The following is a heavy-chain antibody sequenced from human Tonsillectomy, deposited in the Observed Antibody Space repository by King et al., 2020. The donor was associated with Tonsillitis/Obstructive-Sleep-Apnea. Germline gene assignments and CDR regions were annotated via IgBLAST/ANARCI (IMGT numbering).Heavy chain of an antibody. D-gene: IGHD2-8*02. V-gene: IGHV3-30*04. Sequence: VQLVESGGGVVQPGRSLRLSCAASGFTFSSYAVHWVRQAPGKGLEWVATISYDGSDKYYADSVRGRFIISRDNSKSTLYLQMNSLRAEDTAMYYCASGEDVVLVRYPPSWYFDLWGRGTLVTVSS. CDR1: GFTFSSYA. CDR2: ISYDGSDK. J-gene: IGHJ2*01. CDR3: ASGEDVVLVRYPPSWYFDL.